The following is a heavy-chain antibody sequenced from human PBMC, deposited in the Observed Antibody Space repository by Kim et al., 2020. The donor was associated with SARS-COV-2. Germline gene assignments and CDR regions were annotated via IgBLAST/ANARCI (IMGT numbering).Heavy chain of an antibody. V-gene: IGHV5-10-1*01. CDR3: ARHGTYYDILTGYRPVDP. Sequence: GESLKISCKGSGYSFTSYWISWVRQMPGKGLEWMGRIDPSDSYTNYSPSFQGHVTISADKSISTAYLQWSSLKASDTAMYYCARHGTYYDILTGYRPVDPWGQGTLVTVSS. D-gene: IGHD3-9*01. CDR2: IDPSDSYT. J-gene: IGHJ5*02. CDR1: GYSFTSYW.